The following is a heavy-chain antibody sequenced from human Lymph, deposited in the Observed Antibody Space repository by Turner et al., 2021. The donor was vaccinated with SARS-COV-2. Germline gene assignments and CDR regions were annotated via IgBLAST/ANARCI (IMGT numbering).Heavy chain of an antibody. CDR2: ISGDGGST. J-gene: IGHJ4*02. CDR1: GFTFDDYA. V-gene: IGHV3-43*02. D-gene: IGHD5-12*01. CDR3: AKEGLSGRRLQFVPYFAY. Sequence: EVQLMESGGGVVQPGGSLRLPCAASGFTFDDYAMHWVRQAPGKGLEWVSLISGDGGSTYYADSVKGRFTISRDDSKNSLYLQINSLRTEDTALYYCAKEGLSGRRLQFVPYFAYWGQGTLVSVSS.